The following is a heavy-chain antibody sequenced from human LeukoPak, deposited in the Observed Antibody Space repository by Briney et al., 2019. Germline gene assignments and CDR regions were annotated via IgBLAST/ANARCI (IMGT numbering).Heavy chain of an antibody. CDR2: ISFDGSNK. CDR3: AKNHDSNGYHTDDAFDI. V-gene: IGHV3-30*04. CDR1: GFTLSSYA. D-gene: IGHD3-22*01. Sequence: PGGSLRLSCAASGFTLSSYAMHWVRQAPGKGLEWVAVISFDGSNKYYADSVKGRFTISRDNSKNTLYLQMNSLRAEDTGVYYCAKNHDSNGYHTDDAFDIWGQGTMVTVSS. J-gene: IGHJ3*02.